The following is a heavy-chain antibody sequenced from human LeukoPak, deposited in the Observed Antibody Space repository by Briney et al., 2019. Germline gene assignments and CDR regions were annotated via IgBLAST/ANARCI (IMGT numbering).Heavy chain of an antibody. V-gene: IGHV3-21*01. D-gene: IGHD3-22*01. CDR3: ARDSYYDSSGYYEWFDP. CDR2: ISSSSSYI. J-gene: IGHJ5*02. CDR1: GFTFSSYS. Sequence: GGSLRLSSAASGFTFSSYSMNWVRQAPGKGLEWVSSISSSSSYIYYADSVKGRFTISRDNAKNSLYLQMNSLRAEDTAVYYCARDSYYDSSGYYEWFDPWGQGTLVTVSS.